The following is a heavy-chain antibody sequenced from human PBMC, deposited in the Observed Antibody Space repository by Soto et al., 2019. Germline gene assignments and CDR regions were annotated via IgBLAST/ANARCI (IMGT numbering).Heavy chain of an antibody. CDR1: GFTFSSYW. V-gene: IGHV3-74*01. J-gene: IGHJ1*01. CDR3: ARLPNKSPQN. Sequence: EVQLVESGGGLVQPGGSLRLSCVASGFTFSSYWMHWGRQAPGRGLVWVSSISNDGSSIYADPVKGRFTISRDHAKNTLYLQMNGLRAEDTALYYCARLPNKSPQNWGQGTLVIVSP. CDR2: ISNDGSS.